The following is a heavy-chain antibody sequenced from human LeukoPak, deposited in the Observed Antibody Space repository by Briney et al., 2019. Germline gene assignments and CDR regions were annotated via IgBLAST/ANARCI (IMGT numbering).Heavy chain of an antibody. V-gene: IGHV1-46*01. CDR3: ARDLHRVVVRGVPHYYYYMDV. CDR2: INPSGSST. D-gene: IGHD3-10*01. J-gene: IGHJ6*03. Sequence: ASVKVSCKASGYTFTSHYMHWVRQAPGQGLEWMGLINPSGSSTLYAQKFQGRVTMTRDMSTTTDYMELSSLRSDDTAVYYCARDLHRVVVRGVPHYYYYMDVWGKGTTVTISS. CDR1: GYTFTSHY.